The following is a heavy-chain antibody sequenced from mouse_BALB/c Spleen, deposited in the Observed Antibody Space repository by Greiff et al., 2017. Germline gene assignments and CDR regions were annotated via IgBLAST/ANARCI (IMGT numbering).Heavy chain of an antibody. CDR3: VRHEGLYGGYYSWFDY. CDR1: GFTFNTYA. Sequence: EVQLVESGGGLVQPKGSLKLSCAASGFTFNTYAMNWVRQAPGKGLEWVARIRSKSNNYATYYADSVKDRFTISRDDSQSMLYLQMNNLKTEDTAMYYCVRHEGLYGGYYSWFDYWGQGTLVTVSA. V-gene: IGHV10-1*02. D-gene: IGHD2-3*01. CDR2: IRSKSNNYAT. J-gene: IGHJ3*01.